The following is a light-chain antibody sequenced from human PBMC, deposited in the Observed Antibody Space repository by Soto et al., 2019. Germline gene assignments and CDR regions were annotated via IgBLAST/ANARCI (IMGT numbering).Light chain of an antibody. CDR3: QQSNSFPLT. V-gene: IGKV1-12*01. Sequence: DIHMTQCRSSVYASAGHRFTITCLASQGISNWLAWFQQKPGKAPKLLIYTASRLQSGVPSRFSGSGSGTDFTLTISSLQPEDFATYYCQQSNSFPLTFGQGTKVDIK. CDR2: TAS. J-gene: IGKJ1*01. CDR1: QGISNW.